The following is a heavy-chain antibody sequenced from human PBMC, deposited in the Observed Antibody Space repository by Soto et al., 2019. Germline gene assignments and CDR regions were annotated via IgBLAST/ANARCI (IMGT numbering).Heavy chain of an antibody. V-gene: IGHV5-10-1*01. CDR2: IXPXDXXX. CDR3: ARPRGDHGMDV. CDR1: GYSFTSYW. J-gene: IGHJ6*02. Sequence: LGESLKISCKGSGYSFTSYWIIWVRQMPGKGLXWMGXIXPXDXXXNXXXXFQGHVTISADKSISTAYLQWSSLKASDTAMYYCARPRGDHGMDVWGQGTTVTVSS.